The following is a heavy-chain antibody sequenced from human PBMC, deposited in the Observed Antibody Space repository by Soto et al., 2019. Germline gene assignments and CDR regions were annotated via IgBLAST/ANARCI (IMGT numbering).Heavy chain of an antibody. CDR1: VVAVSTRGRG. CDR3: AHRLRYFDLLHGFGY. V-gene: IGHV2-5*01. J-gene: IGHJ4*02. Sequence: FSVVAVSTRGRGVGWIRQPPGKALEWLALIYWNDDNRYRPSLKSRLTITKDTSKNQVVLTMTNMDPVDTATYYCAHRLRYFDLLHGFGYRAQGTLLTLSS. D-gene: IGHD3-9*01. CDR2: IYWNDDN.